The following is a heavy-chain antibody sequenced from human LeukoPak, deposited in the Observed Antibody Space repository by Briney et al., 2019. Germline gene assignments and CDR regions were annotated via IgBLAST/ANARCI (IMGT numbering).Heavy chain of an antibody. CDR2: IIPILGIA. V-gene: IGHV1-69*02. CDR1: GYTFTSYY. D-gene: IGHD4-17*01. CDR3: AHPVSAPVTTRGDAFDI. J-gene: IGHJ3*02. Sequence: ASVKVSCKASGYTFTSYYMHWVRQAPGQGLEWMGRIIPILGIANYAQKFQGRVTITADKSTSTAYMELSSLRSEDTAVYYCAHPVSAPVTTRGDAFDIWGQGTMVTVSS.